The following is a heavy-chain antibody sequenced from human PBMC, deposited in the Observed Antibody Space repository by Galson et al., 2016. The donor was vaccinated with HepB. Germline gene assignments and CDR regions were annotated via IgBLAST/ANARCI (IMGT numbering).Heavy chain of an antibody. CDR3: ARARGFYDAFNI. V-gene: IGHV4-34*12. J-gene: IGHJ3*02. CDR2: IIHSGET. CDR1: GGSFSGYY. Sequence: ETLSLTCAVYGGSFSGYYWSWVRQPPGKGPEWIGEIIHSGETSYNPSLKSRATISVDTSKNQVSLNLTSLTAEDTAMYYCARARGFYDAFNIWGQGTMVSVAS. D-gene: IGHD5-12*01.